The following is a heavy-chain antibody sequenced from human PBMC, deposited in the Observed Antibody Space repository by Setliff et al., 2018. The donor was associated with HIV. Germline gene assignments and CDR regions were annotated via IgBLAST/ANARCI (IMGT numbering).Heavy chain of an antibody. J-gene: IGHJ4*02. D-gene: IGHD3-10*01. Sequence: PSETLSLTCTVSGGSMSSGSYFWSWIRQPAGKGLEWIGCIYTSGSTDYNPSLKSRLTISVDTPKNQFSLKLSSVTAADTAVYYCARQGGYNSPLMVWGQGKLVTVSS. CDR3: ARQGGYNSPLMV. CDR1: GGSMSSGSYF. V-gene: IGHV4-61*02. CDR2: IYTSGST.